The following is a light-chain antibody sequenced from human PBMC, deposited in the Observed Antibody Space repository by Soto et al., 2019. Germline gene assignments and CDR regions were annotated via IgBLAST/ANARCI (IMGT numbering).Light chain of an antibody. CDR1: ETVSSAG. J-gene: IGKJ5*01. Sequence: IVFTQSPATLSLSPGKRATLSCRASETVSSAGLAWHQQKPGQAPRLLIFGASTRATGIPDRFSGSGAGAYFNLTISRLEPADFGVYYCQQYGSSHTFGQGTRLEIK. V-gene: IGKV3-20*01. CDR2: GAS. CDR3: QQYGSSHT.